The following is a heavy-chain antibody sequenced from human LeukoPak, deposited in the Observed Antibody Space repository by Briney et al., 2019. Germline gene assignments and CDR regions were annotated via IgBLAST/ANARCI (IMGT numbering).Heavy chain of an antibody. CDR2: IKQDGSEK. Sequence: PGGSLRLSCAASGFTFTDAWMSWVRQAPGKGLEWVANIKQDGSEKYYVDSVKGRFTISRDNAKNSLYLQMNSLRAEDTAVYYCTREGASYAPSIWGQGTMVTLSS. CDR1: GFTFTDAW. V-gene: IGHV3-7*01. D-gene: IGHD3-16*01. J-gene: IGHJ3*02. CDR3: TREGASYAPSI.